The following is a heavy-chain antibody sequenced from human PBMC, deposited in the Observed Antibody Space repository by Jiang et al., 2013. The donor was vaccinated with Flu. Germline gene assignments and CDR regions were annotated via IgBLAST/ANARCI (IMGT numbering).Heavy chain of an antibody. V-gene: IGHV4-30-2*01. CDR2: IYHSGST. D-gene: IGHD2-21*01. J-gene: IGHJ6*02. Sequence: PGLVKPSQTLSLTCAVSGGSISSGGYSWSWIRQPPGKGLEWIGYIYHSGSTYYNPSLKSRVTISVDRSKNQFSLKLSSVTAADTAVYYCARGLLDSYYYYGMDVWGQGTTVTVSS. CDR1: GGSISSGGYS. CDR3: ARGLLDSYYYYGMDV.